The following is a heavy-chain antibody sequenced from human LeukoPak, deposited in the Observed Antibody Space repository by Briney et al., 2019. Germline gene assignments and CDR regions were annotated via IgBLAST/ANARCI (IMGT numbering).Heavy chain of an antibody. D-gene: IGHD2-2*01. J-gene: IGHJ5*02. V-gene: IGHV1-2*02. CDR2: INPNSGGT. CDR1: GYTFTGYY. CDR3: ARASIVVVPAATTNWFDP. Sequence: GASVKVSCKASGYTFTGYYMHWVRQAPGQGLEWMGWINPNSGGTNYAQKFQGRVTTTRDTSISTAYMELSRLRSDDTAVYYCARASIVVVPAATTNWFDPWGQGTLVTVSS.